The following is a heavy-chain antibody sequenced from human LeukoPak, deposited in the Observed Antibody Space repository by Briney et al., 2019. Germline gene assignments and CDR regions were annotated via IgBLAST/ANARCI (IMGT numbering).Heavy chain of an antibody. Sequence: GTPLRLSCAASGFTFSHYAMHWVRQAPGKGLEWVAVIWYDGSHDTYTDSVKGRFTVSRDNFKNVLHLQMNSLRVEDTAVYYCAKEGDYCSSSGCHKRGIDYWGQGTLVTVSS. CDR1: GFTFSHYA. D-gene: IGHD2-2*01. V-gene: IGHV3-33*06. CDR3: AKEGDYCSSSGCHKRGIDY. J-gene: IGHJ4*02. CDR2: IWYDGSHD.